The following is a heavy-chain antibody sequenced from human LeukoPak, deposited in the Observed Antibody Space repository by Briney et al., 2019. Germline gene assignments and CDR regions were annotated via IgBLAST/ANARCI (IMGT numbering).Heavy chain of an antibody. J-gene: IGHJ4*02. Sequence: TGGSLRLSCAASGFTFSSYAMSWVRQAPGKGLEWVSAISGSGGSTYYADSVKGRFTISRDNSKNTLYLQMNSLRAEDTAVYYCAKAPTPYSSYYFDYWGQGTLVTVSS. CDR1: GFTFSSYA. CDR2: ISGSGGST. D-gene: IGHD4-11*01. V-gene: IGHV3-23*01. CDR3: AKAPTPYSSYYFDY.